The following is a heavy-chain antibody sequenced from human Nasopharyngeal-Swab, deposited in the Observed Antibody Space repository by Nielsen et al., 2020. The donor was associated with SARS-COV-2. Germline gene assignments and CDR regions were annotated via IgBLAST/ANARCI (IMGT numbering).Heavy chain of an antibody. CDR1: GFTFSSYS. CDR3: VLIQGTASLGSSPNFDY. V-gene: IGHV3-48*01. CDR2: ISSSSSTI. Sequence: GESLKISCAASGFTFSSYSMNWVRQAPGKGLEWVSYISSSSSTIYYADSVKGRFTISRDNAKNSLYLQMNSLRAEDTAVYYCVLIQGTASLGSSPNFDYWSQGTLVTVSS. D-gene: IGHD3-16*01. J-gene: IGHJ4*02.